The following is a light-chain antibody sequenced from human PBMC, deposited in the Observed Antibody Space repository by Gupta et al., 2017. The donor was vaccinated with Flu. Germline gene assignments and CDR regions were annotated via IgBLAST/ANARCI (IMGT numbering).Light chain of an antibody. CDR1: NSEVGGDNY. J-gene: IGLJ3*02. CDR3: DANTSSKSWV. CDR2: EVN. V-gene: IGLV2-14*01. Sequence: LIINACTGTNSEVGGDNYVAWNHKHTHKANNLMIYEVNKGPADVAGRFSGSKSGNTAALTISGHKAEDDSDYYGDANTSSKSWVFGGGTKVTVL.